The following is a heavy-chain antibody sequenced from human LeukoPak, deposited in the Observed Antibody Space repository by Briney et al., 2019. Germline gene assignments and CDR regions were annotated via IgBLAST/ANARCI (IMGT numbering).Heavy chain of an antibody. D-gene: IGHD3-10*01. Sequence: GGSLRLSCAASGFTFSTYAMSRVRQAPGKGLEWVAVIGGSGGTTHYADSVKGRFTISRDNSRNTLYLQMNSLRVEDTAVYYCVKSGGLGTYNNWFDPWGQGTLVTVSS. CDR1: GFTFSTYA. CDR3: VKSGGLGTYNNWFDP. V-gene: IGHV3-23*01. CDR2: IGGSGGTT. J-gene: IGHJ5*02.